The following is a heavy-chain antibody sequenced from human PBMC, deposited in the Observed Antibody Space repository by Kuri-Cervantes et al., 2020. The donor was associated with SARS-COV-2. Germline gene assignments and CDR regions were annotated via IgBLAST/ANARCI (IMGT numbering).Heavy chain of an antibody. J-gene: IGHJ4*02. CDR1: GFTFSSYS. V-gene: IGHV3-21*01. Sequence: GGSLRLSCAASGFTFSSYSMNWVCQAPGKGLEWVSSISSSSSYIYYADSVKGRFTISRDNAKNSLYLQMNSLRAEDTAVYYCARVPNVVPAAIGGGYWGQGTLVTVSS. D-gene: IGHD2-2*02. CDR3: ARVPNVVPAAIGGGY. CDR2: ISSSSSYI.